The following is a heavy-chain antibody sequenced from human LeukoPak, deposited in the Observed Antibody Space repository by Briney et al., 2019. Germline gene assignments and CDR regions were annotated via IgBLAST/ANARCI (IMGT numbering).Heavy chain of an antibody. J-gene: IGHJ4*02. V-gene: IGHV4-39*01. Sequence: SEALSLTCSVFGDSVSNHAYYWAWIRQAPGKGLEWLGSGHYRETTYSSPSLKGRVTISVDTSKNQVSLKLNSVTAADTAVYYCARQNYDFWPGLLHPDYWGQAIFVAVSS. D-gene: IGHD3/OR15-3a*01. CDR2: GHYRETT. CDR1: GDSVSNHAYY. CDR3: ARQNYDFWPGLLHPDY.